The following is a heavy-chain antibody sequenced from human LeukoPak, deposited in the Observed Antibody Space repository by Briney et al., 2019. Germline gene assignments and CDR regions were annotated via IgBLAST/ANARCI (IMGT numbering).Heavy chain of an antibody. CDR1: GYTFNGYY. V-gene: IGHV1-2*02. J-gene: IGHJ5*02. Sequence: GASVKVSCKASGYTFNGYYMHWVRQAPGQGLEWMGWINPNSGGTNYAQKFQGRVTMTRDTSISTAYMELSRLRSDDTAVYYCARGPSTGIQLWLKYNWFDPWGQGTLVTVSS. D-gene: IGHD5-18*01. CDR3: ARGPSTGIQLWLKYNWFDP. CDR2: INPNSGGT.